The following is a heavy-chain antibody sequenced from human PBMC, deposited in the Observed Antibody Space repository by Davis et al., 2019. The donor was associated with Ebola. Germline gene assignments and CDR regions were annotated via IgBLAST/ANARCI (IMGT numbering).Heavy chain of an antibody. J-gene: IGHJ3*02. CDR3: ARAIYCSGGSCFPIGAFDI. D-gene: IGHD2-15*01. Sequence: GESLKISCAASGFTVSSNYMSWVRQAPGKGLEWVSVIYSGGITYYADSVKGRFTISRDNSRNTRYLQMNSLRAEDTAVYYCARAIYCSGGSCFPIGAFDIWGQGTMVTVSS. CDR1: GFTVSSNY. V-gene: IGHV3-53*01. CDR2: IYSGGIT.